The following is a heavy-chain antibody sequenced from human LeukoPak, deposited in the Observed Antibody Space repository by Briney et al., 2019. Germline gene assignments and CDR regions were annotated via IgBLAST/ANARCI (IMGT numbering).Heavy chain of an antibody. D-gene: IGHD2-15*01. CDR1: GGSISSYY. Sequence: SETLSLTCTVSGGSISSYYWSWIRQPPGKGLEWIGYIYYSGSTNYNPSLKSRVTISVDTSKNQFSLKLSSVTAADTAVYYCARTGCSGGSCYSDYWGQGTLVTVSS. CDR2: IYYSGST. CDR3: ARTGCSGGSCYSDY. J-gene: IGHJ4*02. V-gene: IGHV4-59*08.